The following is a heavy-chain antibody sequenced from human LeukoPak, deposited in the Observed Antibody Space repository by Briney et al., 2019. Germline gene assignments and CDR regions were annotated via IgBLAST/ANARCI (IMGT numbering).Heavy chain of an antibody. CDR3: ARDMYYYDSSGLSGFDY. V-gene: IGHV1-18*01. CDR2: ISAYNGNT. D-gene: IGHD3-22*01. J-gene: IGHJ4*02. CDR1: GYTFTSYG. Sequence: ASVKVSCKASGYTFTSYGISWVRQAPGQGLEWMGWISAYNGNTNYAQKLQGRVTMTTDTSTSTAYMELRSLRSDDTAVYHCARDMYYYDSSGLSGFDYWGQGTLVTVSS.